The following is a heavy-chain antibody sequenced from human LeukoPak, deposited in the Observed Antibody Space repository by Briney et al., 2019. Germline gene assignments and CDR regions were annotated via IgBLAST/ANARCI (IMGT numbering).Heavy chain of an antibody. V-gene: IGHV1-2*02. D-gene: IGHD2-21*01. J-gene: IGHJ4*02. Sequence: ASVKVSCKASGYTFTGYYMHWVRQAPGQGLEWMGWINPNSGGTNYAQKFQGRVTMTRDTSISTAYMELRSLRSDDTAVYYCAREILSVAPDYWGQGTLVTVSS. CDR1: GYTFTGYY. CDR2: INPNSGGT. CDR3: AREILSVAPDY.